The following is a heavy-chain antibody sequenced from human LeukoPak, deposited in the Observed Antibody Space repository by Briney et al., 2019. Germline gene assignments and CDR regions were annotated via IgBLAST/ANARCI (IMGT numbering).Heavy chain of an antibody. CDR2: ISAYNGNT. Sequence: ASVKVSCKASGYTFTSYGISWVRQGPGQGREGMGWISAYNGNTNYAQKLQGRVTMTTDTTTSTAYMELRSLRSDDTAVYYCARVVVVVPALSYYYYMDVWGKGTTVTVSS. D-gene: IGHD2-2*01. J-gene: IGHJ6*03. CDR3: ARVVVVVPALSYYYYMDV. CDR1: GYTFTSYG. V-gene: IGHV1-18*01.